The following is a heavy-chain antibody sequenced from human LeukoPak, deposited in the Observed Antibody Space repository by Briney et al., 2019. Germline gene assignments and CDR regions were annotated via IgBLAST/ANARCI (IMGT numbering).Heavy chain of an antibody. Sequence: SKTLSLTCTVSGGSISSSSYYWGWIRQPPGKGLEWIGSIYYGGSTYYNPSLKSRVTISVDTSKNQFSLRLSSVTAADTAVYYCARRVLEAVTGTGGFDYWGQGTLVTVSS. V-gene: IGHV4-39*01. J-gene: IGHJ4*02. CDR1: GGSISSSSYY. CDR2: IYYGGST. CDR3: ARRVLEAVTGTGGFDY. D-gene: IGHD6-19*01.